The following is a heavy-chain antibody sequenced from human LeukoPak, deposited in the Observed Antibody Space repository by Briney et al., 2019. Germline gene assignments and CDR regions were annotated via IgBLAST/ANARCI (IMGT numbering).Heavy chain of an antibody. Sequence: ASVKVSCKASGYTFTSYGISWVRQAPGQGLERMGWISAYNGNTNYAQKLQGRVTMTTDTSTSTAYMELRSLRSDDTAVYYCARQPPAAAGQYNWFDPWGQGTLVTVSS. J-gene: IGHJ5*02. CDR1: GYTFTSYG. CDR3: ARQPPAAAGQYNWFDP. V-gene: IGHV1-18*01. CDR2: ISAYNGNT. D-gene: IGHD6-13*01.